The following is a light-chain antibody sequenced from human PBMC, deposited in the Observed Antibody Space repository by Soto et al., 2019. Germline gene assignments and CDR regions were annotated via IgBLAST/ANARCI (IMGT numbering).Light chain of an antibody. J-gene: IGKJ1*01. CDR3: QQYGSSFL. Sequence: EIVLTQAPGTPALSPGERSTLASRAGQCVSSSYLAWYQQKPGQGPRLLIYGASSRATGIPDRFSGSGSGTDFTLTISRLEPEDFAVYYCQQYGSSFLFGQGTKVDI. V-gene: IGKV3-20*01. CDR2: GAS. CDR1: QCVSSSY.